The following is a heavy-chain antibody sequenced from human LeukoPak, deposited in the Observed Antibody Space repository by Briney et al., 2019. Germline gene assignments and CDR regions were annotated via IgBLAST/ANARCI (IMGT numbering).Heavy chain of an antibody. V-gene: IGHV3-30-3*01. J-gene: IGHJ3*02. CDR1: GFTFSSYA. Sequence: GGYLGLSCAASGFTFSSYAMHWVCQAPGKGLEWVAVISYDGSNKYYADSVKGRFTISRDNSKNTLYLQMNSLRAEDTAVYYCARDSDFWSGYYWGDAFDIWGQGTMVTVSS. D-gene: IGHD3-3*01. CDR2: ISYDGSNK. CDR3: ARDSDFWSGYYWGDAFDI.